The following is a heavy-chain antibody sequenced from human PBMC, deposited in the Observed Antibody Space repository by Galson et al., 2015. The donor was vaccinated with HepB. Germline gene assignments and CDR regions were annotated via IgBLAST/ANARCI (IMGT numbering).Heavy chain of an antibody. D-gene: IGHD2-15*01. J-gene: IGHJ5*02. V-gene: IGHV4-59*01. Sequence: ETLSLTCTVSGGSISSNFWSWLRQPPGKGLAWIGYIYSSGSTNYNPSLKSRVTISVDTSKNQFSLKLSSVTAADTAVYYCARVKVDATIWFDPWGQGTLVTVSS. CDR2: IYSSGST. CDR3: ARVKVDATIWFDP. CDR1: GGSISSNF.